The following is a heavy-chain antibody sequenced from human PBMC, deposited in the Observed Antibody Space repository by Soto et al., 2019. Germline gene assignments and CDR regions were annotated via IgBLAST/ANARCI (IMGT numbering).Heavy chain of an antibody. CDR1: GYNFANFW. V-gene: IGHV5-51*01. Sequence: GESLKISCKGSGYNFANFWIGWVRQMPGKGLEWMGIIYPGDSDTRYSPSFQGQVTISADKSISTAYLQWSSLKASDTAMYYCALRYSSSRTIIFDDWGQGTRVTVS. CDR3: ALRYSSSRTIIFDD. CDR2: IYPGDSDT. J-gene: IGHJ4*02. D-gene: IGHD6-13*01.